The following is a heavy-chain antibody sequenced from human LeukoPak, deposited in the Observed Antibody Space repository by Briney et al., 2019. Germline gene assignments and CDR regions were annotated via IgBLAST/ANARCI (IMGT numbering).Heavy chain of an antibody. V-gene: IGHV3-21*04. J-gene: IGHJ4*02. D-gene: IGHD3-22*01. Sequence: GGSLRLSCAASGFTFSSYSMNWVRQAPGKGLKWVSSISSSSSYIYYADSVKGRFTISRDNAKNSLYLQMNSLRAEDTAVYYCATVGPDYYYDSSGKQGSYFDYWGQGTLVTVSS. CDR3: ATVGPDYYYDSSGKQGSYFDY. CDR1: GFTFSSYS. CDR2: ISSSSSYI.